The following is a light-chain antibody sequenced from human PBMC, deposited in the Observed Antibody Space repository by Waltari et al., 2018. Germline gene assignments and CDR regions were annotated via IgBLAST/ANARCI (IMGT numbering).Light chain of an antibody. CDR2: STT. J-gene: IGLJ3*02. CDR1: SGSVSTSYY. Sequence: QTVVTQEPSFSASPGGTVTITCGLSSGSVSTSYYPSWYQQTPGQAPRRLIYSTTTRSPGVPDRFSGSILGNKAALTIAGAQADDEADYYCVLYVGSGIWVFGGGTKLSVL. V-gene: IGLV8-61*01. CDR3: VLYVGSGIWV.